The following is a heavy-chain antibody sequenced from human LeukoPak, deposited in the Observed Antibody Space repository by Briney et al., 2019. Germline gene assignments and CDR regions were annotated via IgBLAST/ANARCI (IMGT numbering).Heavy chain of an antibody. D-gene: IGHD2-15*01. CDR1: EFAFSNFA. V-gene: IGHV3-23*01. Sequence: GGSLRLSCVASEFAFSNFAMSWVRQAPGTGLEWVSAISGSGDSTYYADSVKGRFTISRDNSKNTLYLQVNSVRAEDTAVYYCARDTSGYYDYWGQGALVTVSS. J-gene: IGHJ4*02. CDR3: ARDTSGYYDY. CDR2: ISGSGDST.